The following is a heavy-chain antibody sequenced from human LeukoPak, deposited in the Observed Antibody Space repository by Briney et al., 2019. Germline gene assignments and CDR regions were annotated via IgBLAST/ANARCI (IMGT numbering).Heavy chain of an antibody. D-gene: IGHD3-22*01. V-gene: IGHV1-69*05. J-gene: IGHJ4*02. CDR1: GGTFSSYA. CDR2: IIPIFGTA. Sequence: GSSVKVSCKASGGTFSSYAISWVRQAPGQGLEWMGGIIPIFGTANYAQKFQGRVTITTDESTSTAYMELSSLRSEGTAVYYCARNGYYDSSGYYYPFDYWGQGTLVTVSS. CDR3: ARNGYYDSSGYYYPFDY.